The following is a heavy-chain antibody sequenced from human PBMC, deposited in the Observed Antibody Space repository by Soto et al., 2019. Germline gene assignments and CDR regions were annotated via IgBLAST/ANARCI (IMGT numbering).Heavy chain of an antibody. CDR2: ISYDGNVA. V-gene: IGHV3-30*18. J-gene: IGHJ4*02. CDR1: GFTFSNYG. CDR3: AKEGPITSGYFDY. Sequence: VQLVESEGGVVQPGRSLRLSCTPSGFTFSNYGMNWVRQAPGKGLEWVTVISYDGNVAYYADSVKGRFTSARDNSKNTLYLQMKGLRTEDTAVYYCAKEGPITSGYFDYWGQGTLVTVSS. D-gene: IGHD2-2*01.